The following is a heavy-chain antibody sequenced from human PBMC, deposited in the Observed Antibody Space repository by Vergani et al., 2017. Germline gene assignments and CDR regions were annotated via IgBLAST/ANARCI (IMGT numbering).Heavy chain of an antibody. D-gene: IGHD6-19*01. CDR1: GGSFSGYY. CDR3: ARSLGQWLVLGAYYFDY. J-gene: IGHJ4*02. CDR2: INHSGST. Sequence: QVQLQQWGAGLLKPSETLSLTCAVSGGSFSGYYWSWIRQPPGKGLEWIGEINHSGSTNYNPSLKSRVTISVDTSKNQFSLKLCSVTAADTAVYYCARSLGQWLVLGAYYFDYWGQGTLVTVSS. V-gene: IGHV4-34*01.